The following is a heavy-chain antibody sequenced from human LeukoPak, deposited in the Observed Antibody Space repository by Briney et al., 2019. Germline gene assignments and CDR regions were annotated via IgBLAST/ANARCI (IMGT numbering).Heavy chain of an antibody. J-gene: IGHJ3*02. CDR1: GYSISSGYY. V-gene: IGHV4-38-2*02. D-gene: IGHD5-24*01. CDR2: IYTSGST. CDR3: ARGRGWLQSTGAFDI. Sequence: SETLSLTCIVSGYSISSGYYWGWIRQPPEKGLEWIGRIYTSGSTNYNPSLKSRVTMSVDTSKNQFSLKLSSVTAADTAVYYCARGRGWLQSTGAFDIWGQGTMVTVSS.